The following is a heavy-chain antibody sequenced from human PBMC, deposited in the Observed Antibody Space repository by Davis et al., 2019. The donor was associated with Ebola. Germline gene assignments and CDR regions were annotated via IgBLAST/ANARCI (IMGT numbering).Heavy chain of an antibody. Sequence: GESLKISCAASGFTFTSYTMNWVRQSPGEGLEWVSGISANGRGTYYADSVKGRFTISRDNSKNALYLQMSSLRVEDTAIYFCAREKLRGSGYWDGPDYWGQGTLVTVSS. CDR3: AREKLRGSGYWDGPDY. V-gene: IGHV3-23*01. CDR2: ISANGRGT. J-gene: IGHJ4*02. CDR1: GFTFTSYT. D-gene: IGHD2-15*01.